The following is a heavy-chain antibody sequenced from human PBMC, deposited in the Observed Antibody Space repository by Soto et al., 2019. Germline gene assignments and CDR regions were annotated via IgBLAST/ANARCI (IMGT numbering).Heavy chain of an antibody. CDR1: GFTFVEYA. J-gene: IGHJ4*02. CDR2: IRSKAYGGTT. V-gene: IGHV3-49*03. CDR3: TRSAVAGTPFY. Sequence: GGALRLSCTASGFTFVEYAMSWFRQAPGKGLEWVGFIRSKAYGGTTEYAASVKGRFTISRDDSKSIAYLQMNSLKTEDTAVYYCTRSAVAGTPFYWGQGTLVTVSS. D-gene: IGHD6-19*01.